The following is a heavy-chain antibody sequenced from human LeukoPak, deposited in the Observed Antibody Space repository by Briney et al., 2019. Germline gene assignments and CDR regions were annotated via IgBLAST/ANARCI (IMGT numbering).Heavy chain of an antibody. J-gene: IGHJ6*03. D-gene: IGHD6-6*01. Sequence: SETLSLTCAVYGGSFSGYYWSWIRQPPGKGLEWIGEINHSGSTNYNPSLKSRVTISVDTSKNQFSLKLSSVTAADTAVYYCARRLIAARHYYYYMDVWGKGTTVTVSS. CDR2: INHSGST. V-gene: IGHV4-34*01. CDR1: GGSFSGYY. CDR3: ARRLIAARHYYYYMDV.